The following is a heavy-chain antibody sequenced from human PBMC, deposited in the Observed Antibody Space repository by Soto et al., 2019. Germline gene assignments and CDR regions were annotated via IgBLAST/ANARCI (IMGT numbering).Heavy chain of an antibody. CDR2: IWYDGSNK. D-gene: IGHD2-2*01. CDR1: GFTFSSYG. J-gene: IGHJ4*02. CDR3: ARAYCSSTSCELDY. V-gene: IGHV3-33*01. Sequence: GGALRLSCAASGFTFSSYGMHWVRQAPGKGLEWVAVIWYDGSNKYYADSVKGRFTISRDNSKNTPYLQMNSLRAEDTAVYYCARAYCSSTSCELDYWGQGTLVTVSS.